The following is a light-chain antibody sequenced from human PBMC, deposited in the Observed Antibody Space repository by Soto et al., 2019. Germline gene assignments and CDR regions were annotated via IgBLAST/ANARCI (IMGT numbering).Light chain of an antibody. CDR3: SSYTSSSTPYV. V-gene: IGLV2-14*01. Sequence: QLVLTQSASVSGSPGQSITISCTGTSSDIGAYNYVSWYQQHPGKAPKLMIHDVSNRPSGVSNRFSGSKSGNTASLTISGLQAEDEADYYCSSYTSSSTPYVFGTGTKLTVL. J-gene: IGLJ1*01. CDR2: DVS. CDR1: SSDIGAYNY.